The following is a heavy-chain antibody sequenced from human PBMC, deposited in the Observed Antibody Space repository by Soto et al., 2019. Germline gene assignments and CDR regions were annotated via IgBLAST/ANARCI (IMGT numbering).Heavy chain of an antibody. V-gene: IGHV3-64*02. Sequence: VQLVESGEGLVQPGGSLRLSCAASGFTFSSYAMHWVRQAPGKGLEYVSAISSNGGSTYYADSVKGRFTISRDNSKNTLYLQMGSLRAEDMAVYYCARSGYSYGYFDYWGQGTLVTVSS. CDR2: ISSNGGST. J-gene: IGHJ4*02. D-gene: IGHD5-18*01. CDR3: ARSGYSYGYFDY. CDR1: GFTFSSYA.